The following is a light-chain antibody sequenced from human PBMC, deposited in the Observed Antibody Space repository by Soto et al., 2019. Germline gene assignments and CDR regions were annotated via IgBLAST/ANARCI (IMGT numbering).Light chain of an antibody. J-gene: IGKJ1*01. CDR2: GAS. CDR1: QSVSSSY. CDR3: QQYGSSSWT. V-gene: IGKV3-20*01. Sequence: EIVLTQSPGTLSLSPGERATLSCRASQSVSSSYLAWYQQKPGQAPRLLIYGASSRATGIPDRVSGSGSGTDFTLTIISLEPEDFSVYYCQQYGSSSWTFGQGTKVEI.